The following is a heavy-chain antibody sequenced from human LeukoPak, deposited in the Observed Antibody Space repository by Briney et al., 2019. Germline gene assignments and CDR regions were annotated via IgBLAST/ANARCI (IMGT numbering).Heavy chain of an antibody. CDR2: IYPDDSDT. D-gene: IGHD2-21*02. CDR1: GYIFTTYW. Sequence: GESLKISCKGSGYIFTTYWIGWVRQMPGKGLEWMGIIYPDDSDTRYSPSFQGQVTISADKSISTAYLQWNSLKASDTAMYYCARRAYCGGDCYTDYWGQGTLVTVSS. J-gene: IGHJ4*02. CDR3: ARRAYCGGDCYTDY. V-gene: IGHV5-51*01.